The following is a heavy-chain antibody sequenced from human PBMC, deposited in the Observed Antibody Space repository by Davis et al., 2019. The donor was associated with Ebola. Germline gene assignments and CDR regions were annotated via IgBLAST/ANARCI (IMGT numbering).Heavy chain of an antibody. CDR2: IATSAT. Sequence: PGGSLRLSCAASGFDFSYHRMNWVRQVPGKGLEWLSYIATSATDYADSVKGRFTISRANAQNSLYLQMNNLRDEDTAVYYCARGGGCSGGSCWYADYWGQGTLVIVSS. D-gene: IGHD2-15*01. J-gene: IGHJ4*02. CDR1: GFDFSYHR. V-gene: IGHV3-48*02. CDR3: ARGGGCSGGSCWYADY.